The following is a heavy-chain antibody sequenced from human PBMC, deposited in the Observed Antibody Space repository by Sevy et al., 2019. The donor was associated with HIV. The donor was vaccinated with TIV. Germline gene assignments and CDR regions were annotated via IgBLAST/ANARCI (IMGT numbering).Heavy chain of an antibody. CDR1: GFTFSSHA. D-gene: IGHD1-26*01. Sequence: GGSLRLSCAASGFTFSSHAMSWVRQAPGKGLEWVSAISDSGTTTYYEDSVKGRFTISRDNSKNTLYLQMDGLRAEDTAIYSCARAFTGGYQQPFDYWGQGTLVTVSS. J-gene: IGHJ4*02. CDR3: ARAFTGGYQQPFDY. V-gene: IGHV3-23*01. CDR2: ISDSGTTT.